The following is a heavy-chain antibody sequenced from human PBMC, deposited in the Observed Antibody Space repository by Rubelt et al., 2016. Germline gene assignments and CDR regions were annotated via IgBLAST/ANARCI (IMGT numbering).Heavy chain of an antibody. V-gene: IGHV4-34*01. CDR3: ARGKVNRGFGD. CDR1: GGSFSGYY. D-gene: IGHD3-10*01. Sequence: GAGLLKPSETLSLTCAVYGGSFSGYYWSWIRQPPGKGLEWIGEINHSGSTDYNPSLKSRVTISVDTSKNQFSLKLSSVTAADTAVYYCARGKVNRGFGDWGQGTLVTVSS. CDR2: INHSGST. J-gene: IGHJ4*02.